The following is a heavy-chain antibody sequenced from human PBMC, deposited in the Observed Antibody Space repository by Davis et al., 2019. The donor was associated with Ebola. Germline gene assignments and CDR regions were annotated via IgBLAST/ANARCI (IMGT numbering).Heavy chain of an antibody. Sequence: PGGSLRLSCAASGFTFSSYWMSWVRQAPGKGLEWVAVISYDGSNKYYADSVKGRFTISRDNSKNTLYLQMNSLRAEDTAVYYCARDPWGADPGYYYYMDVWGKGTTVTVSS. J-gene: IGHJ6*03. D-gene: IGHD3-16*01. CDR2: ISYDGSNK. V-gene: IGHV3-30-3*01. CDR1: GFTFSSYW. CDR3: ARDPWGADPGYYYYMDV.